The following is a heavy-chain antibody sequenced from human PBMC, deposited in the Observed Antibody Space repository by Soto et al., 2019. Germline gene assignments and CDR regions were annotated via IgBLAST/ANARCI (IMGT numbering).Heavy chain of an antibody. CDR3: ARDVRSRDVGGDAFDI. CDR1: GFTFSDYY. J-gene: IGHJ3*02. CDR2: ISSSGSTI. Sequence: GGSLRLSCAASGFTFSDYYMSWIRQVPGKGLEWVSYISSSGSTIYYADSVKGRFTISRDNAKNSLYLQMNSLRAEDTAVYYCARDVRSRDVGGDAFDIWGQGTMVTVSS. D-gene: IGHD3-10*01. V-gene: IGHV3-11*01.